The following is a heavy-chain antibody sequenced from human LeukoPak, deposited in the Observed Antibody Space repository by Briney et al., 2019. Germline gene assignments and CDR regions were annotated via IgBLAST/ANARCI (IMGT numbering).Heavy chain of an antibody. D-gene: IGHD1-26*01. J-gene: IGHJ4*02. CDR3: ATRSYSGTYYGTAFDH. CDR2: IYPGDSDT. V-gene: IGHV5-51*01. CDR1: GYSFTSYW. Sequence: GESLKISCKGSGYSFTSYWIGWVRQMPGKGLEWMGIIYPGDSDTRYSPSFQGQVTISADNSISTAYLQWSSLKASDSAMYYCATRSYSGTYYGTAFDHWGQGTLVTVSS.